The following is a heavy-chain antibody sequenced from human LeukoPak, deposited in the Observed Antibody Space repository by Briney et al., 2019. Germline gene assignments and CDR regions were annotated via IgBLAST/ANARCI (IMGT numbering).Heavy chain of an antibody. CDR2: ISGSGGST. J-gene: IGHJ6*03. CDR1: GFTFSSYA. Sequence: GGSLRLSCAASGFTFSSYAMSWVRQAPGKGLEWVSAISGSGGSTYYADSVKGRFTISRDNSKNTLYLQMNSLRAEDTAVYYRAKGGLRFLEWLLEDYYYMDVWGKGTTVTVSS. D-gene: IGHD3-3*01. CDR3: AKGGLRFLEWLLEDYYYMDV. V-gene: IGHV3-23*01.